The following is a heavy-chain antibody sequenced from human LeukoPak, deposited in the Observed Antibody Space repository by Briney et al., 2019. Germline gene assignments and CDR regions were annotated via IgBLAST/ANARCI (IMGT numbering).Heavy chain of an antibody. CDR1: GFTFSSYE. D-gene: IGHD6-13*01. J-gene: IGHJ6*02. V-gene: IGHV3-23*01. CDR2: IGGSGGST. Sequence: GGSLRLSCAASGFTFSSYEMNWVRQAPGKGLEWVSAIGGSGGSTYHADSVKGRFTVSRDDFKNTLYLQMNSLRVEDTAVYYCAKDEAPAAGSWNYHYGMDVWGQGTTVTVSS. CDR3: AKDEAPAAGSWNYHYGMDV.